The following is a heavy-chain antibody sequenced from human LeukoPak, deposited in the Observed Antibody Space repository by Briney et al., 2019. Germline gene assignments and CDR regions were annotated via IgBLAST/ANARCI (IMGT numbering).Heavy chain of an antibody. J-gene: IGHJ4*02. V-gene: IGHV3-9*01. CDR3: ARDGLISSGYWRVFDY. CDR1: GFTFDDYA. D-gene: IGHD3-22*01. Sequence: GGSLRLSCAASGFTFDDYAMHWVRQAPGKGLEWVSGISWNSGSIGYADSVKGRFTISRDNSKNTLYLQMNSLRAEDTAVYYCARDGLISSGYWRVFDYWGQGTLVTVSS. CDR2: ISWNSGSI.